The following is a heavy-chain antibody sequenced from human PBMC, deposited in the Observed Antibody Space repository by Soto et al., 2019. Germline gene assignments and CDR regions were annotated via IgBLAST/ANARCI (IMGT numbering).Heavy chain of an antibody. V-gene: IGHV6-1*01. CDR2: TYYRSKWST. CDR3: ARALAGSYDY. CDR1: GDSVSSKSAA. Sequence: SQTLSLTCAISGDSVSSKSAAWSWIRQSPSRGLEWLGRTYYRSKWSTDYAVSVKGRITVNPDTSKNQFSLQLNSVTPEDTAVYYCARALAGSYDYWGQGTLVTVSS. J-gene: IGHJ4*02. D-gene: IGHD1-26*01.